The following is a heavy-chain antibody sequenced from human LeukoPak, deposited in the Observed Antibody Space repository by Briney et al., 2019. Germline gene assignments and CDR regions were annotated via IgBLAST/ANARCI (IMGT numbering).Heavy chain of an antibody. CDR1: GDSVSSNSAA. J-gene: IGHJ4*02. CDR3: ARTYGGSCDY. D-gene: IGHD2-15*01. Sequence: SQTLSLTCAISGDSVSSNSAAWNWIRQSPSRGFEWLGRTYFRSKWYNDYAASVKSRVTVSPDTSKNHFSLQLSSVTLEDTAVYYCARTYGGSCDYWGQGTLVTVSS. CDR2: TYFRSKWYN. V-gene: IGHV6-1*01.